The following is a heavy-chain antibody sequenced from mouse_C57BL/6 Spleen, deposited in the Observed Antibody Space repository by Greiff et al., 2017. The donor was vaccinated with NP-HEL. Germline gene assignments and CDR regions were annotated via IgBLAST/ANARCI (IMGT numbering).Heavy chain of an antibody. D-gene: IGHD2-12*01. CDR2: ISSGSSTI. J-gene: IGHJ2*01. V-gene: IGHV5-17*01. CDR1: GFTFSDYG. Sequence: DVKLQESGGGLVKPGGSLKLSCAASGFTFSDYGMHWVRQAPEKGLEWVAYISSGSSTIYYADTVKGRFTISRDNAKNTLFLQMTSLRSEDTAMYYCARDDAGYYFDYWGQGTTLTVSS. CDR3: ARDDAGYYFDY.